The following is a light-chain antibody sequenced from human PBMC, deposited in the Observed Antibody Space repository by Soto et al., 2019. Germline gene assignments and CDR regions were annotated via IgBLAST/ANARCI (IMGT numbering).Light chain of an antibody. Sequence: QSVMTQPPSASGTPGQRVTISCSGSSSNIGTNSVNWYQQYPGTAPKLLIFSTNHRPSGVPDRFSASKAGTSASLAISRLQSEDEADDYCAAWDDSLNSGVFGGGTKLTVL. CDR3: AAWDDSLNSGV. CDR2: STN. J-gene: IGLJ3*02. CDR1: SSNIGTNS. V-gene: IGLV1-44*01.